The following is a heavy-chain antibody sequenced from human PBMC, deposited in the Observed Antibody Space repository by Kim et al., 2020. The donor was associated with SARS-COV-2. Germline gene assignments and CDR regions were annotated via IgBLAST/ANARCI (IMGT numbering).Heavy chain of an antibody. J-gene: IGHJ6*01. Sequence: SETLSLTCAVYGGSFSGYYWSWIRQPPGTGLEWIWEITHSGISNYNPSLTSRVTISVYTSKNQISLNLSSVTAADTAVYYCSSGRRRTTVVTLELAYYY. V-gene: IGHV4-34*01. CDR1: GGSFSGYY. D-gene: IGHD4-17*01. CDR3: SSGRRRTTVVTLELAYYY. CDR2: ITHSGIS.